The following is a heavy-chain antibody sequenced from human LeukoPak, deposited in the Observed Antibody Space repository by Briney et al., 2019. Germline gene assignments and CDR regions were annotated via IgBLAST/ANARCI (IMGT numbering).Heavy chain of an antibody. CDR3: ARVSAVAGQGCDY. D-gene: IGHD6-19*01. V-gene: IGHV5-51*01. CDR2: IYPGDSDT. Sequence: SLKVSCKGSGYSFTTYWIGWVRQRPGEGLEWMGIIYPGDSDTRYSPSFQGQVTISVDKSISTANLQWSSLKASDTAMYYCARVSAVAGQGCDYWGQGTLVTVSS. CDR1: GYSFTTYW. J-gene: IGHJ4*02.